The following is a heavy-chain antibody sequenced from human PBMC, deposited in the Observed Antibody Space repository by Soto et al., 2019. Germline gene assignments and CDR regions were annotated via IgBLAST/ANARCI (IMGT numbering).Heavy chain of an antibody. V-gene: IGHV3-7*04. CDR2: IKQDGSEK. J-gene: IGHJ6*02. CDR3: ARFYYDSSGYLPSPYYYYYYGMDV. Sequence: GGSLRLSCAASGFTFSSYWMSWVRQAPGKGLEWVANIKQDGSEKYYVDSVKGRFTISRDNAKNSLYLQMNSLRAEDTAVYYCARFYYDSSGYLPSPYYYYYYGMDVWGQGTTVTVS. D-gene: IGHD3-22*01. CDR1: GFTFSSYW.